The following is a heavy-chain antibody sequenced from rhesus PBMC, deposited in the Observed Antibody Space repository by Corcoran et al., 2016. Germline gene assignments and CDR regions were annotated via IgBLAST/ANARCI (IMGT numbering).Heavy chain of an antibody. D-gene: IGHD6-37*01. CDR3: ARSQYSGGWSVGY. CDR1: GFTFSSYW. V-gene: IGHV3-14*01. CDR2: INSAGSST. J-gene: IGHJ4*01. Sequence: EVQLVESGGGLAKPGGSLRLSCAASGFTFSSYWMHWVRQAPGKGLEWISAINSAGSSTYYADSVKGRVTRSSENAKNTLYLQMDSLRAEDTAVYYCARSQYSGGWSVGYWGQGVLVTVSS.